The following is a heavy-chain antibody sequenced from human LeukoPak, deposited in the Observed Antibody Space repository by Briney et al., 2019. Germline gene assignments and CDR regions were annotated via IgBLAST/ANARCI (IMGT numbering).Heavy chain of an antibody. J-gene: IGHJ4*02. CDR1: GFTFSSYG. Sequence: GGSLRLSCAASGFTFSSYGMHWVRQAPGKGLEWVAFIRYDGSNKYYADSVKGRFTISRDNSKNTLYLQMNSLRAEDTAVYYCAKVGIHGNPRRAYDYWGEGTVITVS. D-gene: IGHD2/OR15-2a*01. V-gene: IGHV3-30*02. CDR3: AKVGIHGNPRRAYDY. CDR2: IRYDGSNK.